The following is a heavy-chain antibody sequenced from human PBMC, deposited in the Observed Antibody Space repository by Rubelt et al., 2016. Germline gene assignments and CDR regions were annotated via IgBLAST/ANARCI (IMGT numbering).Heavy chain of an antibody. CDR3: ARRKAPVSYAFDI. CDR2: IYWDDTK. J-gene: IGHJ3*02. Sequence: QITLKESGPTLVKPTQTLTLTCTFSGFSLTTRGVGVGWIRQPPGKALEWLAFIYWDDTKHYSPSLKSRLTITKDTSKNQVVLIMTNVDPVDTGTYFCARRKAPVSYAFDIWGHGTTVTVSS. D-gene: IGHD2-8*01. V-gene: IGHV2-5*02. CDR1: GFSLTTRGVG.